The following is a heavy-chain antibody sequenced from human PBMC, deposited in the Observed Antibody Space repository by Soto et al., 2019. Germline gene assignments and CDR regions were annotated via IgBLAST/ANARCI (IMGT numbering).Heavy chain of an antibody. J-gene: IGHJ4*02. D-gene: IGHD5-18*01. V-gene: IGHV4-31*03. CDR1: GGSISSGVYY. CDR3: ARDREYIDY. Sequence: SETLSLTCTVSGGSISSGVYYWSWIRQLPGKGLEWIGYIYYSGSTYYNPSLKSRVTISVDTSKNQFSLKLSSVTAADTAVYYCARDREYIDYWGQGTLVTVSS. CDR2: IYYSGST.